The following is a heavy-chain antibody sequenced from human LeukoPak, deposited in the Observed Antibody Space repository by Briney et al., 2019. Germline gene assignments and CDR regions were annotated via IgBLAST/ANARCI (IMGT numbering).Heavy chain of an antibody. D-gene: IGHD3-10*01. J-gene: IGHJ4*02. CDR2: ISSDGSNK. CDR3: AKALRTSMVRGVIMPGGVDY. CDR1: GFIFNNYD. V-gene: IGHV3-30*18. Sequence: GGSLTLSCAVSGFIFNNYDMHWLRQAPGKGRAGVAVISSDGSNKYYEDSVKGRFTVSRDNSKNTLYVQMNSLRAEDTAVYYCAKALRTSMVRGVIMPGGVDYWGQGTLVTVSS.